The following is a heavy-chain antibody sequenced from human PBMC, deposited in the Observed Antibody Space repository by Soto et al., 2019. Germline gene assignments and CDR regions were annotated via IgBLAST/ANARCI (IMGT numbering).Heavy chain of an antibody. CDR3: ARLSGYYSTRWYFHH. V-gene: IGHV5-51*01. CDR1: VCSATSYW. D-gene: IGHD3-22*01. J-gene: IGHJ1*01. Sequence: GGAPKTSGKGRVCSATSYWMSRGRQKPRKGLEWMGIIYPSDSDTRYSPSFQGQVTISADKSISTAYLQWSSLKASDTAMYYCARLSGYYSTRWYFHHWGQGTLVTVSS. CDR2: IYPSDSDT.